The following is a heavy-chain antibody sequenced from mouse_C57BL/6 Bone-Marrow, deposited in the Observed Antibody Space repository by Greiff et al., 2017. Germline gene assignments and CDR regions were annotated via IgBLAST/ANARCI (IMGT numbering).Heavy chain of an antibody. CDR1: GFTFSSYG. CDR3: AGSSIYYYAMDY. Sequence: EVKLVESGGDLVKPGGSLKLSCAASGFTFSSYGMSWVRQTPDKRLEWVATISSGGSYTYYPDSVKGRFTISRDNATNTLYLQMRSLKSADSAMYYCAGSSIYYYAMDYWGQGTSVTVSA. J-gene: IGHJ4*01. D-gene: IGHD1-3*01. V-gene: IGHV5-6*01. CDR2: ISSGGSYT.